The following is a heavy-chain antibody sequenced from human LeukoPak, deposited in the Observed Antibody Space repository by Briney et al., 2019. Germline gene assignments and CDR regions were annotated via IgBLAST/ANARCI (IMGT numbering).Heavy chain of an antibody. Sequence: SETLSLTCAVYGGSFSGDFWSWICQSPGKGLEWIGEINHGGSTTYNPSLQSRVTMSVDTSTNQISLRMTSVTAADTAIYYCARLPTITFFDYWGQGTLVTVSS. CDR3: ARLPTITFFDY. J-gene: IGHJ4*02. D-gene: IGHD5-12*01. CDR2: INHGGST. V-gene: IGHV4-34*01. CDR1: GGSFSGDF.